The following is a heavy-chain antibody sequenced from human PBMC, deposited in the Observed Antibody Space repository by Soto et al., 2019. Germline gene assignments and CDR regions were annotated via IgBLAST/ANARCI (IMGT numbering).Heavy chain of an antibody. CDR3: ARGTDEPGLEY. CDR2: INRDGSEE. CDR1: GFNFGIYW. J-gene: IGHJ4*02. V-gene: IGHV3-7*02. Sequence: EVQLVESGGGLVQPGGSLRLSCAASGFNFGIYWMNWVRQAPGKGLEWVANINRDGSEEYFADSVKGRFTISRDNAKNSLYLQMNSLGAEDTAVYYCARGTDEPGLEYWGQGTLVTVSS.